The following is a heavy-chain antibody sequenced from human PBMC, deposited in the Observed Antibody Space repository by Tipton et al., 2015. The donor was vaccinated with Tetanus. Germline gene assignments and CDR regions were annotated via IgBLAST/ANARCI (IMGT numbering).Heavy chain of an antibody. CDR3: ARASDWFDP. J-gene: IGHJ5*02. CDR2: IYYSGST. V-gene: IGHV4-59*01. CDR1: GGSISSYY. Sequence: TLSLTCTVSGGSISSYYWSWIRQPPGKGLEWIGYIYYSGSTNYNPSLKGRVTISVDTSKNQFSLKLSSVTAADTAVYYCARASDWFDPWGQGTLVTVSS.